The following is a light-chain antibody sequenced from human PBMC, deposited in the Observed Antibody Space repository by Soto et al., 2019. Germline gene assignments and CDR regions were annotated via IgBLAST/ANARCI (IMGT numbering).Light chain of an antibody. CDR2: DVS. CDR1: SSDVGGYSY. V-gene: IGLV2-14*01. CDR3: SSYTSSSTWV. Sequence: HSVLTQPASVSGSPGQSITISCTGTSSDVGGYSYVSWYQQHPGKAPKLMIYDVSNRPSGVSNRFSGSKSGNTASLTISGLQAEDEADYYCSSYTSSSTWVFGGGTKLTVL. J-gene: IGLJ3*02.